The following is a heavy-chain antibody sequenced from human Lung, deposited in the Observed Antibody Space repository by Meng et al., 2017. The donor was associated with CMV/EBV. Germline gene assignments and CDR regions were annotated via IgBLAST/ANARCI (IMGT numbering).Heavy chain of an antibody. Sequence: GGSXRLXXAASGFTFSDYYMSWIRQAPGKGLEWVSYISDSGDAKFYGDSVKGRFTISRDNAKRSIFLQLNSLRADDTAVYYCARFVKDTSTWYSNYFDHWGQGXLLTVSS. CDR3: ARFVKDTSTWYSNYFDH. J-gene: IGHJ4*02. V-gene: IGHV3-11*04. CDR2: ISDSGDAK. D-gene: IGHD1-1*01. CDR1: GFTFSDYY.